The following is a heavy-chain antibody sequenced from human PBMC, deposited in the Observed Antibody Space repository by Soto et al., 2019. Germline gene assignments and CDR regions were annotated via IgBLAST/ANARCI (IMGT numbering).Heavy chain of an antibody. V-gene: IGHV3-30-3*01. J-gene: IGHJ4*02. Sequence: GGSLRLSCAASGFTFSSYAMHWVRQAPGKGLEWVAVISYDGSNKYYADSVKGRFTISRDNSKNTLYLQMNSLRAEDTAVYYCAREYYYGSGSYYPWGQGTLVTVSS. CDR3: AREYYYGSGSYYP. CDR2: ISYDGSNK. CDR1: GFTFSSYA. D-gene: IGHD3-10*01.